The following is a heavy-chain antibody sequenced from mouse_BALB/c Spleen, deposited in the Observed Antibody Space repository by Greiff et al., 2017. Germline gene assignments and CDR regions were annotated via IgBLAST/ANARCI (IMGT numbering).Heavy chain of an antibody. CDR2: INSNGGST. CDR3: ARDQDYGRGYYAMDY. Sequence: EVKLVESGGGLVQPGGSLKLSCAASGFTFSSYGMSWVRQTPDKRLELVATINSNGGSTYYPDSVKGRFTISRDNAKNTLYLQMSSLKSEDTAMYYCARDQDYGRGYYAMDYGGQGTSVTVSS. V-gene: IGHV5-6-3*01. CDR1: GFTFSSYG. D-gene: IGHD1-1*01. J-gene: IGHJ4*01.